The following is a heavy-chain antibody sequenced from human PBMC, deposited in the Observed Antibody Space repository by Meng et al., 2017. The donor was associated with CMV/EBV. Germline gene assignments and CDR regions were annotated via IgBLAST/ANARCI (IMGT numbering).Heavy chain of an antibody. V-gene: IGHV3-30*02. D-gene: IGHD6-13*01. J-gene: IGHJ6*02. CDR2: IRYDGSNK. CDR3: AKDPPPVLLIAAAGTPSYGMDV. CDR1: GFTFSSYS. Sequence: GGSLRLSCAASGFTFSSYSMNWVRQAPGKGLEWVAFIRYDGSNKYYADSVKGRFTISRDNSKNTLYLQMNSLRAEDTAVYYCAKDPPPVLLIAAAGTPSYGMDVWGQGTTVTVSS.